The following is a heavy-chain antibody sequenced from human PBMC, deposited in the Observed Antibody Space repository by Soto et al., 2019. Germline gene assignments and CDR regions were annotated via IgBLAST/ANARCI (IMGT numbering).Heavy chain of an antibody. Sequence: GGSLRLSCAASGFNFYNYGTHWVRQAPGKGLEWVAVIRDDGVNKYYADSVKGRFTISRDNPKSTAYLQMDSLRAEDTAVYYCARALGCAHYFCYGMDVWGQGTTVTVYS. CDR3: ARALGCAHYFCYGMDV. V-gene: IGHV3-33*01. CDR2: IRDDGVNK. CDR1: GFNFYNYG. J-gene: IGHJ6*02. D-gene: IGHD2-15*01.